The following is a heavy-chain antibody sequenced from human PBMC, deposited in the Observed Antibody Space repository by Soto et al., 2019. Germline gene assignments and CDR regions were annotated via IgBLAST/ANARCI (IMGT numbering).Heavy chain of an antibody. CDR1: GYTFTSYY. D-gene: IGHD1-20*01. J-gene: IGHJ4*02. V-gene: IGHV1-46*01. CDR2: INPSGGST. CDR3: ARGGSTTNNWKATDY. Sequence: GASVKGSCKASGYTFTSYYMHWVRQAPGQGLEWMGIINPSGGSTSYAQKFQGRVTMTRDTSTSTVYMELSSLRSEDTAVYYCARGGSTTNNWKATDYWGQGSLVTVSS.